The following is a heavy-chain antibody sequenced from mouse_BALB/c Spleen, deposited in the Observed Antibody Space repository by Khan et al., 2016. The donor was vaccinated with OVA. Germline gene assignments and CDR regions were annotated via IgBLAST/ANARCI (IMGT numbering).Heavy chain of an antibody. V-gene: IGHV5-6*01. D-gene: IGHD4-1*01. CDR1: GFTFSSYS. J-gene: IGHJ3*01. CDR2: ISSDGDYT. CDR3: ASHLTGSFSY. Sequence: EVQLVESGGDLVKPGGSLKLSCAASGFTFSSYSMSWVRQTPDKRLEWVATISSDGDYTYFPDSVKGRFTISRDNAKNTLNLQMCSLKSEDTALYYCASHLTGSFSYWGHGTLVTVSA.